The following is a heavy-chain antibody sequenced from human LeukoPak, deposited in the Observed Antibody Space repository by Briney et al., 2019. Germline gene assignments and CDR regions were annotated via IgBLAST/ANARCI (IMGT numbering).Heavy chain of an antibody. Sequence: PSETLSLTCTVSGGSITSYHYSWIRQPPGKGLEWIGYIHYSGSTNYNPSLKSRVTISVDTSKNQFSLKLSSVTAADTAVYYCARGGSGTYYHYWGQGTLVTVSS. CDR3: ARGGSGTYYHY. V-gene: IGHV4-59*01. J-gene: IGHJ4*02. CDR1: GGSITSYH. CDR2: IHYSGST. D-gene: IGHD1-26*01.